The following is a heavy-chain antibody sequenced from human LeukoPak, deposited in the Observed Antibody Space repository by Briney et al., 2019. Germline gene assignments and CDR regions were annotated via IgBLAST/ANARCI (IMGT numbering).Heavy chain of an antibody. D-gene: IGHD2/OR15-2a*01. CDR3: ARATSFRHYYYYMDV. Sequence: PSETLSLTCAVYGGSFSGYYWSWIRQPPGKGLEWIGEINHSGSTNYNPSLKSRVTISVDTSKNQLSLKLSSVTAADTAVYYCARATSFRHYYYYMDVWGKGTTVTVSS. CDR2: INHSGST. J-gene: IGHJ6*03. CDR1: GGSFSGYY. V-gene: IGHV4-34*01.